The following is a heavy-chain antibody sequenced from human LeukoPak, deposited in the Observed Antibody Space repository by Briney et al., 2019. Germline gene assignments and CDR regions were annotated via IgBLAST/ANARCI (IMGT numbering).Heavy chain of an antibody. J-gene: IGHJ4*02. Sequence: PGGSLRLSCAAPGFIFSSYAMHWVRQAPGKGLEWVAVTSYDGSNKYYADSVEGRFTISRDKSKNTLYLQMNSLRAEDTAVYYCARDHLEMATSHFDYWGQGTLVTVSS. CDR3: ARDHLEMATSHFDY. D-gene: IGHD5-24*01. V-gene: IGHV3-30-3*01. CDR1: GFIFSSYA. CDR2: TSYDGSNK.